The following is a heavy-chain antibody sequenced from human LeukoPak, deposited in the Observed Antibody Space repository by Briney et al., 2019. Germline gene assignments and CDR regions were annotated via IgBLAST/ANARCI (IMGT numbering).Heavy chain of an antibody. Sequence: PGGSLRLSCAASGFTFTNYAMSWVRQAPGKGLEWVSSISSSSSYIYYADSVKGRFTISRDNAKNSLYLQMNSLRAEDTAVYYCARDRYCSSTSCYTDYWGQGTLVTVSS. CDR1: GFTFTNYA. D-gene: IGHD2-2*02. CDR2: ISSSSSYI. V-gene: IGHV3-21*01. J-gene: IGHJ4*02. CDR3: ARDRYCSSTSCYTDY.